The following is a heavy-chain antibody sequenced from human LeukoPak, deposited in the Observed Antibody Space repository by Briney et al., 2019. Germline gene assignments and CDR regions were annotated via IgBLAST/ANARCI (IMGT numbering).Heavy chain of an antibody. Sequence: ASVKVSCKASGYTFTGYYMHWVRQAPGQGLEWMGWINPNSGGTNYAQKFQGRVTMTRDTSISTAYMVLSRLRSDDTAVYYCARDHFTGSSATFDPWGQGTLVTVSS. CDR1: GYTFTGYY. CDR2: INPNSGGT. J-gene: IGHJ5*02. V-gene: IGHV1-2*02. D-gene: IGHD6-6*01. CDR3: ARDHFTGSSATFDP.